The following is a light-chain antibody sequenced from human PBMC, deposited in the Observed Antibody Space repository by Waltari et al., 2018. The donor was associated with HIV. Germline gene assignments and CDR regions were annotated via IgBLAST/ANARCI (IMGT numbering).Light chain of an antibody. CDR1: QNISTY. J-gene: IGKJ1*01. V-gene: IGKV1-39*01. CDR2: AAS. Sequence: DIQMTQSPSSLSASVGDRVTITCRASQNISTYLNWYQQKPGKAPKLLIYAASSLQSGVPSRFSVSGSGTDFTLNITSLQPEDFATYYCQQSYSTPRTFDQGTKVETK. CDR3: QQSYSTPRT.